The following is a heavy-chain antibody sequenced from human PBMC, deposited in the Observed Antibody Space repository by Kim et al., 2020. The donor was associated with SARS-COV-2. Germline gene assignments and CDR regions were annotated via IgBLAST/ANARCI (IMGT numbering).Heavy chain of an antibody. J-gene: IGHJ4*02. V-gene: IGHV4-31*02. D-gene: IGHD1-26*01. CDR3: ARLVGGSYDFDY. Sequence: YYNPSLESRVTISVDTSKNQFSLKLSSVTAADTAVYYCARLVGGSYDFDYWGQGTLVTVSS.